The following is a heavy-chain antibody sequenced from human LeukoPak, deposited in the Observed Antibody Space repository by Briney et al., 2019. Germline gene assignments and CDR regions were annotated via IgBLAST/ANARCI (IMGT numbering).Heavy chain of an antibody. CDR3: ARMLDYDFWSGYHYYFGC. J-gene: IGHJ4*02. D-gene: IGHD3-3*01. CDR2: IKQDGSEK. V-gene: IGHV3-7*01. Sequence: GGSLRLSCAASGFTFSSYWMSWVRQAPGKGLEWVANIKQDGSEKYYVDSVKGRFTISRDNAKNSLYLQMNSLRAEDTAVYYCARMLDYDFWSGYHYYFGCWGQGTLVTVS. CDR1: GFTFSSYW.